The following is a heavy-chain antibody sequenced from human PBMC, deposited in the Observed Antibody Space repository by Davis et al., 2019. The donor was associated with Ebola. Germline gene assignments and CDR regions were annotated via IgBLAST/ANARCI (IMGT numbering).Heavy chain of an antibody. CDR1: GFTFSSYW. D-gene: IGHD3-16*01. Sequence: GESLKISCAASGFTFSSYWMSWVRQAPGKGLEWVANIKQDGSEKYYVDSVKGRFTISRDNARNFLYLQMNSLTVDDTALYYCARGPAGQYYGMEVWGKGTTVTVSS. V-gene: IGHV3-7*03. CDR3: ARGPAGQYYGMEV. CDR2: IKQDGSEK. J-gene: IGHJ6*04.